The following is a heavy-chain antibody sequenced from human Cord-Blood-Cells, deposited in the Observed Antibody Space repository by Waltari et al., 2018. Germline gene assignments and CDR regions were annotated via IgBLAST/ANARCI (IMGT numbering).Heavy chain of an antibody. D-gene: IGHD6-19*01. CDR2: IYYTVRS. Sequence: QLQLQESGPGLVKPSETLSLTCTVSGGSISSSSYYWGWIRQPPGKGLEWIGSIYYTVRSHYNPSLKRRVTISVDTSKNRVSLKLSSVTAADTAVYYCALTSGWYVSPVAYWGQGTLVTVSS. CDR3: ALTSGWYVSPVAY. J-gene: IGHJ4*02. V-gene: IGHV4-39*01. CDR1: GGSISSSSYY.